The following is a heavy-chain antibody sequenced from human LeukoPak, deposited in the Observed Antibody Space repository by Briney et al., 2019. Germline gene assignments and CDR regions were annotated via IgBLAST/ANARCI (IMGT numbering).Heavy chain of an antibody. CDR2: ISYDGSNK. V-gene: IGHV3-30*18. CDR3: AKDRPSYGSGSYYPDY. Sequence: GGSLRLSCAASGFTFSSYGMHWVRQAPGKGLEWVAVISYDGSNKYYADSVKGRFTISRDNSKNTLYLQMNSLRAEDTAVYYCAKDRPSYGSGSYYPDYWGQGTLVTVSS. J-gene: IGHJ4*02. D-gene: IGHD3-10*01. CDR1: GFTFSSYG.